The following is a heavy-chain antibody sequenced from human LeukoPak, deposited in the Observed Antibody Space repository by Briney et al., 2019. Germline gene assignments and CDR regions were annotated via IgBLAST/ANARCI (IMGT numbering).Heavy chain of an antibody. D-gene: IGHD3-22*01. CDR2: IIPIFGTA. CDR3: ARGDRAAYYYDSSGYLDY. Sequence: ASVTVSCTASVGTFTIYAISWVRQAPGQGLEWMGRIIPIFGTANYAQKFQGRVAITADKSTSTAYMELSSLRSEDTAVYYCARGDRAAYYYDSSGYLDYWGQGTLVTVSS. J-gene: IGHJ4*02. V-gene: IGHV1-69*06. CDR1: VGTFTIYA.